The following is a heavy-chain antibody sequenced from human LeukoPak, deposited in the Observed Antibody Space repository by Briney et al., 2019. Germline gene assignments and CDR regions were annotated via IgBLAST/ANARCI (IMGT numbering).Heavy chain of an antibody. CDR1: GASIDSHSW. Sequence: PSETLSLTCAVSGASIDSHSWWSWVRQPPGKGLEWIGEIYHSGGANYKPSLKSRVTISVDTSKNQFSLKLSSVTAADTAVYYCARHYGPRGQGTLVTVSS. V-gene: IGHV4/OR15-8*01. CDR3: ARHYGP. CDR2: IYHSGGA. J-gene: IGHJ5*02. D-gene: IGHD3-16*01.